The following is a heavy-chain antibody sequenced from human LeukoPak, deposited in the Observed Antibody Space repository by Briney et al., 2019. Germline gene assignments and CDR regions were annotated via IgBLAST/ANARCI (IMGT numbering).Heavy chain of an antibody. V-gene: IGHV4-39*01. D-gene: IGHD7-27*01. CDR1: GGSISSYY. CDR2: IYYSGST. J-gene: IGHJ6*03. CDR3: AIAGEGYYYYYYMDV. Sequence: SETLSLTCTVSGGSISSYYWGWIRQPPGKGLEWIGSIYYSGSTYYNPSLKSRVTISVDTSKNQFSLKLSSVTAADTAVYYCAIAGEGYYYYYYMDVWGKGTTVTVSS.